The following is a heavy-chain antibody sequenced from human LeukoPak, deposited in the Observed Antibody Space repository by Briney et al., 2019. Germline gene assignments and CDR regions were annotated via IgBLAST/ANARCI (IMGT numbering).Heavy chain of an antibody. CDR1: GFTFKNYV. J-gene: IGHJ4*02. Sequence: PGGSLRLSCVASGFTFKNYVMNWVQQAPGKGLEWLATIYGSGVSISYADSVKGRFTISRDNSNNTLYLQMNSLRAEDTAMYYCAKDLGWELPAEAYWGQGILVTVSS. CDR3: AKDLGWELPAEAY. V-gene: IGHV3-23*01. CDR2: IYGSGVSI. D-gene: IGHD1-26*01.